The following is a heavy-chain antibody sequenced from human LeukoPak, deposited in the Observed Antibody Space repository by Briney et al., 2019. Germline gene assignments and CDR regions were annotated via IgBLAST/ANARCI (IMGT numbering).Heavy chain of an antibody. J-gene: IGHJ4*02. V-gene: IGHV3-23*01. Sequence: GGSLRLSCAASGFTFDTYNFNWVRQAPGKGLEWVSAISGSGGSTYYADSVKGRLTISRDISKNTLYLQMNSLRAEDTAVYYCAKERPTRRYCSGGSCYSRYFDYWGQGTLVTVSS. CDR2: ISGSGGST. CDR3: AKERPTRRYCSGGSCYSRYFDY. D-gene: IGHD2-15*01. CDR1: GFTFDTYN.